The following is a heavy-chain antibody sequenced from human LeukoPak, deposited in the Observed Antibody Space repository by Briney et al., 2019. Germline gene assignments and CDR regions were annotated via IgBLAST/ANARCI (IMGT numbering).Heavy chain of an antibody. CDR2: ISAYNGNT. D-gene: IGHD2-2*03. Sequence: GASVKVSCKASGYTFTSYGISWVRQAPGQGLEWMGWISAYNGNTNYAQKLQGRVTMTTDTSTSTAYMELRSLRSDDTAVYYCARDPLDIVVVPAAINSWFDPWGQGTLVTVSS. CDR1: GYTFTSYG. CDR3: ARDPLDIVVVPAAINSWFDP. J-gene: IGHJ5*02. V-gene: IGHV1-18*01.